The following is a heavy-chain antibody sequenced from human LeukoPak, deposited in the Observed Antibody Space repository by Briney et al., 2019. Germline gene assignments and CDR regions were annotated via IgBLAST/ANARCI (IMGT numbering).Heavy chain of an antibody. CDR2: ISGSGGST. V-gene: IGHV3-23*01. Sequence: GGSLRLSCVASGFTFSNYAMSWVRQAPGKGLEWVSGISGSGGSTYYADSVKGRFTISRDNSENTLYLQMNSLRAEDTAVYYCVRGNYFDLWGQGTLVTVSS. CDR3: VRGNYFDL. J-gene: IGHJ4*02. CDR1: GFTFSNYA.